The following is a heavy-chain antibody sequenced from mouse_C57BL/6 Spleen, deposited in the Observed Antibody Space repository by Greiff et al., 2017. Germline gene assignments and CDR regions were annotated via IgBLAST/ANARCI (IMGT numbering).Heavy chain of an antibody. V-gene: IGHV1-82*01. CDR1: GYAFSSSW. J-gene: IGHJ4*01. CDR2: IYPGDGDT. Sequence: QVQLKQSGPELVKPGASVKISCKASGYAFSSSWLNWVKQRPGKGLEWIGRIYPGDGDTNYNGKFKGKATLTADTSSSTSYMQLSRLTSEDSSVYFSARGLWSMDYWGQGTSVTVSS. D-gene: IGHD6-1*01. CDR3: ARGLWSMDY.